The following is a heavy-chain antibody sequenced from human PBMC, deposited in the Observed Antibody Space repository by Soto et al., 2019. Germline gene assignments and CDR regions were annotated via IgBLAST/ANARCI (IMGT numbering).Heavy chain of an antibody. Sequence: GGSLRLSCAASGFTFSSYSMNWVRQAPGKGLEWVSSISSSSSYIYYADSVKGRFTISRDNAKNSLYLQMNSLRAEDTAVYYCARDRRYQSKDFDYWGQGTLVTVSS. D-gene: IGHD2-2*01. CDR2: ISSSSSYI. V-gene: IGHV3-21*01. J-gene: IGHJ4*02. CDR1: GFTFSSYS. CDR3: ARDRRYQSKDFDY.